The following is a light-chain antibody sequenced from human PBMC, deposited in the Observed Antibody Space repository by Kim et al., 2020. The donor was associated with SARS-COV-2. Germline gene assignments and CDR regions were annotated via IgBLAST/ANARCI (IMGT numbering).Light chain of an antibody. J-gene: IGLJ3*02. CDR1: SGSIASNY. CDR3: QSYDSSNHGV. V-gene: IGLV6-57*01. CDR2: EDN. Sequence: NFMLTQPHSVSESPGKTVTISCTRSSGSIASNYVQWYQQRPGSSPTTVIYEDNQRPSGVPDRFSGSIDSSSNSASLTISGLKTEDEADYYCQSYDSSNHGVFGGGTQPTVL.